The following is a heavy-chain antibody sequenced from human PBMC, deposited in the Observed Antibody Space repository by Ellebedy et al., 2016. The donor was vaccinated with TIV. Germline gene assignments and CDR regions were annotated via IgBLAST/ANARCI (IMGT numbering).Heavy chain of an antibody. V-gene: IGHV3-30-3*01. CDR2: TSYGVDDK. CDR1: GFTFSSHH. Sequence: GGSLRLSXAASGFTFSSHHMHWVRQAPGKGLEWVASTSYGVDDKFYADSVRGRFTISRDNSKNTLYLQMNSLRAEDTAVYYCAKDLETYDFWSGYYDVYYYYGMDVWGQGTTVTVSS. D-gene: IGHD3-3*01. J-gene: IGHJ6*02. CDR3: AKDLETYDFWSGYYDVYYYYGMDV.